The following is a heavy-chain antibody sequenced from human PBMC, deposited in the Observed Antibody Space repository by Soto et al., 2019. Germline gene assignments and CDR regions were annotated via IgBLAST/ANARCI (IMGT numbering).Heavy chain of an antibody. CDR2: INPSGGST. D-gene: IGHD3-22*01. CDR1: GYTFTSYY. CDR3: ARDRFYYDSSGYPAY. Sequence: ASVKVSCKASGYTFTSYYMHWVRQPPGQGLELMGIINPSGGSTSYAQKFQGRVTMTRDTSTSRVYMELSSLRSEDTAVYHCARDRFYYDSSGYPAYWGQGTLVTVSS. J-gene: IGHJ4*02. V-gene: IGHV1-46*01.